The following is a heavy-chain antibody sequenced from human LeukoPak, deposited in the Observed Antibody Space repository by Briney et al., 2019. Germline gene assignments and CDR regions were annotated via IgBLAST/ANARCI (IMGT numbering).Heavy chain of an antibody. CDR2: ISYDGSNK. CDR1: GFTFSSHG. CDR3: VKDGLEDSSGYYLFDY. D-gene: IGHD3-22*01. Sequence: GGSLRLSCAASGFTFSSHGMHWVRQAPGKGLEWVAVISYDGSNKYYTDSVKGRFTISRDNSKNTLYLQMSSLRTEDAAVYYCVKDGLEDSSGYYLFDYWGQGTLVTVSS. J-gene: IGHJ4*02. V-gene: IGHV3-30*18.